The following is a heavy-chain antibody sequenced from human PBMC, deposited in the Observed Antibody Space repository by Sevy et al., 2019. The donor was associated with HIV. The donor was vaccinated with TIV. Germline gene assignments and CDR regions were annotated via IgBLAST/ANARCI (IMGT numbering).Heavy chain of an antibody. D-gene: IGHD6-13*01. CDR3: ARESIGAVGDFDY. Sequence: SETLSLTCTVSGGSISNYFWSWIRQPPGKGLEWIGYIYYSGSTNYNPSLKTRLTISLDTSKNQFSLNLSSVAAADTAVYYCARESIGAVGDFDYWGQGTLVTVSS. J-gene: IGHJ4*02. V-gene: IGHV4-59*01. CDR1: GGSISNYF. CDR2: IYYSGST.